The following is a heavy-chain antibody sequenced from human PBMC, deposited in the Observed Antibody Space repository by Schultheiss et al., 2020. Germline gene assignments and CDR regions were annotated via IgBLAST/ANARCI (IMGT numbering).Heavy chain of an antibody. J-gene: IGHJ4*02. CDR3: ADVYGSGSYPIGARFDY. CDR1: GGSFSGYY. CDR2: INHSGST. V-gene: IGHV4-34*01. Sequence: SETLSLTCAVYGGSFSGYYWSWIRQPPGKGLEWIGEINHSGSTNYNPSLKSRVTISVDTSKNQFSLKLSSVTAADTAVYYCADVYGSGSYPIGARFDYWGQGTLVTVSS. D-gene: IGHD3-10*01.